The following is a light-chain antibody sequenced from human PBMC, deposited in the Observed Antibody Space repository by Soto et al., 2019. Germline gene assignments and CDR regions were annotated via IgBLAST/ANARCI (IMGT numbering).Light chain of an antibody. CDR2: EVT. CDR1: SSDVGGHNY. V-gene: IGLV2-14*01. CDR3: CSYTASDMWV. J-gene: IGLJ3*02. Sequence: QSALTQPASVSGSPGQSITISCTGTSSDVGGHNYVSWYQQHPGTAPKLMIYEVTNRPSGVSNRFSGSKSGNTASLTISGLQAEDEADYYCCSYTASDMWVFGGGTKVTVL.